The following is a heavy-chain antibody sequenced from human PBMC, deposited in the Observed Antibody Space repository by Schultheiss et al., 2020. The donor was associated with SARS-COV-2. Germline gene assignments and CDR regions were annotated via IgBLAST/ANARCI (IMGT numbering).Heavy chain of an antibody. V-gene: IGHV3-11*04. CDR3: ARDGMSSSGWYNYGLDV. D-gene: IGHD6-19*01. CDR1: GFTFSDYY. CDR2: ISGSSTAI. Sequence: GGSLRLSCAASGFTFSDYYMSWIRQAPGKGLEWVSYISGSSTAIHYADSVKGRFTISRDNAKNSLILEMNSLRDEDTAVYYCARDGMSSSGWYNYGLDVWGQGTTVTVSS. J-gene: IGHJ6*02.